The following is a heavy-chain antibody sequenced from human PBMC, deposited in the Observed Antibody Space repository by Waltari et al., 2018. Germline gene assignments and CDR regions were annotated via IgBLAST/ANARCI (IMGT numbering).Heavy chain of an antibody. D-gene: IGHD6-13*01. CDR3: TREMAAAGTWYFDY. CDR2: INAANGNT. J-gene: IGHJ4*02. V-gene: IGHV1-3*01. CDR1: GYTFTGYA. Sequence: QVQLVQSGAEVKRPGASVKVPCKASGYTFTGYAMHWVRLVPGQRLEWMGWINAANGNTKYSQKFQGRVTGSRDTLGGTAYLGLSSLRPEDTAVYYCTREMAAAGTWYFDYWGQGTLVTVSS.